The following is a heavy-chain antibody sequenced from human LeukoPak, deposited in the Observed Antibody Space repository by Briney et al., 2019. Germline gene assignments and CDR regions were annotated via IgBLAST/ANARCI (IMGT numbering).Heavy chain of an antibody. CDR1: GYTFTGYY. CDR3: AMWLLPLDFDY. Sequence: ASVKVSCKASGYTFTGYYMHWVRQAPRQGLEWMGWINPNSGGTNYAQKFQGRVTMTRDTSISTAYMVLRSLRSDDTVVYYCAMWLLPLDFDYWGQGTLVTVSS. V-gene: IGHV1-2*02. CDR2: INPNSGGT. J-gene: IGHJ4*02. D-gene: IGHD3-22*01.